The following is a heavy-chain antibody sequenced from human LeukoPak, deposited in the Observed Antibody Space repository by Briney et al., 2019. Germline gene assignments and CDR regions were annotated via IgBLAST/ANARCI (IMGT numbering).Heavy chain of an antibody. CDR1: GFTFSSYA. D-gene: IGHD2-15*01. J-gene: IGHJ3*02. Sequence: GGSLRLSCAASGFTFSSYAMSWVRQAPGKGLEWVSAISGSGGSTYYADSVKGRFTISRDNSKNTLYLQMNSLRAEDTAVYYCAKDQFEVGYCSGGSCPDAFDIWGQGTMVTVSS. CDR3: AKDQFEVGYCSGGSCPDAFDI. V-gene: IGHV3-23*01. CDR2: ISGSGGST.